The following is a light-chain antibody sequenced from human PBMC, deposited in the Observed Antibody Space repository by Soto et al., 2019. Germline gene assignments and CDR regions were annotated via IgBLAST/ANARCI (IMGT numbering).Light chain of an antibody. Sequence: IQMTQSPSSLSASVGERVTITCRASQRIRTDLNWYQQRPGKAPKVLIYVASTLQTGVPSRFSGSSSGTDFNLTITSLQPEDVALYYCQQSYKNPHTFGGGTRVEIK. J-gene: IGKJ4*01. CDR1: QRIRTD. CDR2: VAS. V-gene: IGKV1-39*01. CDR3: QQSYKNPHT.